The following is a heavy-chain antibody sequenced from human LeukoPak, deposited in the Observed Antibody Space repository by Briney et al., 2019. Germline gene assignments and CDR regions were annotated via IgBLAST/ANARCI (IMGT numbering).Heavy chain of an antibody. CDR3: TTASPPTRRITIFGVVIPFEYFQH. D-gene: IGHD3-3*01. J-gene: IGHJ1*01. V-gene: IGHV3-15*01. Sequence: GGSLGLSCAASGFTFSNAWMSWVRQAPGKGLEWVGRIKSKTDGGTTDYAAPVKGRFTISRDDSKNTLYLQMNSLKTEDTAVYYCTTASPPTRRITIFGVVIPFEYFQHWGQGTLVTVSS. CDR2: IKSKTDGGTT. CDR1: GFTFSNAW.